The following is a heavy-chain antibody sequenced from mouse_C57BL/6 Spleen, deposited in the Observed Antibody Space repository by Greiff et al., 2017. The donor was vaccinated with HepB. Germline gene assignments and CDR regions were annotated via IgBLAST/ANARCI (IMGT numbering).Heavy chain of an antibody. CDR1: GFTFTDYY. V-gene: IGHV7-3*01. CDR3: ARWSLGDGLDY. Sequence: EVKLMESGGGLVQPGGSLSLSCAASGFTFTDYYMSWVRQPPGKALEWLGFIRNKANGYTTEYSASVKVRFTISRDNYQSILYLQMNALRSEDSATYYCARWSLGDGLDYWGQGTTLTVSS. D-gene: IGHD3-1*01. J-gene: IGHJ2*01. CDR2: IRNKANGYTT.